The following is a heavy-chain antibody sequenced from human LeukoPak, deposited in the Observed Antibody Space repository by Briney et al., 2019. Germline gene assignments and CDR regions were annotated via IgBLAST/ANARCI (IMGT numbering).Heavy chain of an antibody. Sequence: AGGSLRLSCAASGFTVSSNYMSWVRQAPGKGLEWVSGISGSGGSTYFADSVKGRFTISRDNSKNTLYLQMNSLRVEDTALYYCAKAAGYSSSWWDYWGQGTPVTVSS. D-gene: IGHD6-13*01. J-gene: IGHJ4*02. V-gene: IGHV3-23*01. CDR3: AKAAGYSSSWWDY. CDR2: ISGSGGST. CDR1: GFTVSSNY.